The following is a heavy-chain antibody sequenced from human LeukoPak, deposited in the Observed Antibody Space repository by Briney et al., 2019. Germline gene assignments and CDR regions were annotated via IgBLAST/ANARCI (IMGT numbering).Heavy chain of an antibody. CDR3: ARGFNGLSTAALSL. Sequence: ASVKASCKASGFSFIGYYIHWVRQAPGQGLEWMGWINPNTGDTRFTQKFQAWVTMTRDTSISTAYMELRNLRSADTAMYFCARGFNGLSTAALSLWGQGTLVTVSS. CDR2: INPNTGDT. V-gene: IGHV1-2*04. D-gene: IGHD2-8*01. CDR1: GFSFIGYY. J-gene: IGHJ1*01.